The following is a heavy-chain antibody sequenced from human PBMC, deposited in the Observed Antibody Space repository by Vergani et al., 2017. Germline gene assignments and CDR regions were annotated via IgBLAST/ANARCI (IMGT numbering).Heavy chain of an antibody. CDR3: ARYYSSSWYVDY. J-gene: IGHJ4*02. D-gene: IGHD6-13*01. V-gene: IGHV4-39*01. Sequence: QLQLQESGSGLVKPSQTLSLTCAVSGGSISSSSYYWGWIRQPPGKGLEWIGSIYYSGSTYYNPSLKSRVTISVDTSKNQFSLKLSSVTAADTAVYYCARYYSSSWYVDYWGQGTLVTVSS. CDR2: IYYSGST. CDR1: GGSISSSSYY.